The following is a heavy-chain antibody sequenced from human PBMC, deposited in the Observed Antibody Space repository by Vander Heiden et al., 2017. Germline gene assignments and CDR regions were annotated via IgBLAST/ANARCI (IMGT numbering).Heavy chain of an antibody. V-gene: IGHV4-39*01. D-gene: IGHD3-10*01. J-gene: IGHJ3*01. CDR3: ARHSKAVNYASDF. CDR1: DDSIGNKTYL. CDR2: ISYSGIT. Sequence: QVQLQESGPGLVEPSETLSLTCTSSDDSIGNKTYLWGWIRQPPGKGLEWIGVISYSGITIYYNPSLQSRVTMSLDTSKKQFSLMLTSVTAADTAVYFCARHSKAVNYASDFWGQGTMVTVSS.